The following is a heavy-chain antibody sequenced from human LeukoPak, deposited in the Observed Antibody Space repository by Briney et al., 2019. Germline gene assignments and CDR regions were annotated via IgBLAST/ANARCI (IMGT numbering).Heavy chain of an antibody. V-gene: IGHV3-23*01. CDR2: ISGSGGST. D-gene: IGHD3-22*01. Sequence: GGSLRLSCAASGSTFSSYAMSWVRQAPGKGLEWVSAISGSGGSTYYADSVKGRFTISRDNSKNTLYLQMNSLRAEDTAVYYCAKAQRITMIVVDYYYYGMDVWGQGTTVTVSS. CDR3: AKAQRITMIVVDYYYYGMDV. CDR1: GSTFSSYA. J-gene: IGHJ6*02.